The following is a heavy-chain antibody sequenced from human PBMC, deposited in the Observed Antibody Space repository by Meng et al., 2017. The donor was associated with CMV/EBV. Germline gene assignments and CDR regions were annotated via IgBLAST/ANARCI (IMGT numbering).Heavy chain of an antibody. J-gene: IGHJ6*02. Sequence: SETLSLTCAVYGGSFSGYCWSWIRQPPGKGLEWIGEINHSGSTNYNPSLKSRVTISVDTSKNQFSLKLSSVTAADTAVYYCARGVRPGYCSSTSCYTGRPFHYYYYGMDVWGQGTTVTVSS. CDR2: INHSGST. CDR1: GGSFSGYC. V-gene: IGHV4-34*01. CDR3: ARGVRPGYCSSTSCYTGRPFHYYYYGMDV. D-gene: IGHD2-2*02.